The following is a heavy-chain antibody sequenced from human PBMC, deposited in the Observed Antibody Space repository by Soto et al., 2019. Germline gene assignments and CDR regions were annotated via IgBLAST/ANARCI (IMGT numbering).Heavy chain of an antibody. CDR1: GYSFTSYW. V-gene: IGHV5-10-1*01. D-gene: IGHD6-13*01. CDR3: ARLQAAAGDNDLTFDY. J-gene: IGHJ4*02. CDR2: IDPSDSYT. Sequence: VAALKSSCKGSGYSFTSYWISWLRQMPGKGLEWMGRIDPSDSYTNYSPSFQGHVTISADKSISTAYLQWSSLKASDTAMYYCARLQAAAGDNDLTFDYWGQGTLVTVSS.